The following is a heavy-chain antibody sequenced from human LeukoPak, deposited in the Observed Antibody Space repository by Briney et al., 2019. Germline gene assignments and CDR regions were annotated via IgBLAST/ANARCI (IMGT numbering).Heavy chain of an antibody. CDR1: GLSVSSNF. CDR3: ASWPVGWYGEDS. Sequence: GGSLRLSCAATGLSVSSNFMSWVRQAPGKGLEWVSVIYGGGSTYYADSVKGLFHISRHTPKNTLYLQMNSLRVEDTSVYYCASWPVGWYGEDSWGQGTLVTVSS. V-gene: IGHV3-53*01. CDR2: IYGGGST. J-gene: IGHJ4*02. D-gene: IGHD6-19*01.